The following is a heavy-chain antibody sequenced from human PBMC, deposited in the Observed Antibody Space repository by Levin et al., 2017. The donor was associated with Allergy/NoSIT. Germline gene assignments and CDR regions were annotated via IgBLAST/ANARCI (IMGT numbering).Heavy chain of an antibody. D-gene: IGHD3-16*01. Sequence: SVKVSCKASETITFTIRWVRQAPGQGLEWMGRFVPVVDVSTYAQNFQDRVTIAADKSTNTVYMELSSLRSEDTAVYYCARDPRGSHDAFDIWGQGTMVTVSS. J-gene: IGHJ3*02. CDR1: ETITFT. V-gene: IGHV1-69*04. CDR2: FVPVVDVS. CDR3: ARDPRGSHDAFDI.